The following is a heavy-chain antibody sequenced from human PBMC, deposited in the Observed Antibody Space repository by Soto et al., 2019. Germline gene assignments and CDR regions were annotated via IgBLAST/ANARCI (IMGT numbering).Heavy chain of an antibody. V-gene: IGHV3-11*01. CDR3: ARATQYSGTYYVYFQH. CDR1: GFAFSDYY. CDR2: ISPSGRTI. D-gene: IGHD1-26*01. J-gene: IGHJ1*01. Sequence: QVQLVESGETSVKPGGSLRLSCAASGFAFSDYYMNWIRQAPGKGLEWISYISPSGRTIYYADSVKGRFTVSRDNANNSLFLQLTNLRAEDTAVYYCARATQYSGTYYVYFQHWGLGTLVTVSS.